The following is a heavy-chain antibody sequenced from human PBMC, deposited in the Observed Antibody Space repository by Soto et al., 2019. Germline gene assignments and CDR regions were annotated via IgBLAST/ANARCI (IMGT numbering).Heavy chain of an antibody. V-gene: IGHV3-9*01. J-gene: IGHJ6*03. Sequence: DVQLVESGGGLVQPGRSLRLACAASGFTFDQYTMHWVRQAPGKGLEWVSSITWHSGTIGYADSVKGRFTISRDNAKNPLYLQMNSLRGEDTALYYCAKEMITFGDFNYYYMDVWGNGTTVTVSS. CDR2: ITWHSGTI. CDR3: AKEMITFGDFNYYYMDV. D-gene: IGHD3-16*01. CDR1: GFTFDQYT.